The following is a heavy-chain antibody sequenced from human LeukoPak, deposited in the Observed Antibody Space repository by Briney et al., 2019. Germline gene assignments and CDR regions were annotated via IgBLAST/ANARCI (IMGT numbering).Heavy chain of an antibody. Sequence: PSQTLSLTCAVSGGSISSGGYSWSWIRQPPGKGLEWIGYIYHSGSTYYNPSLKSRVTISVDRPKNQFSLKLSSVTAADTAVYYCASGYYYDSSGYGKSHAFDIWGQGTMVTVSS. D-gene: IGHD3-22*01. CDR1: GGSISSGGYS. CDR3: ASGYYYDSSGYGKSHAFDI. CDR2: IYHSGST. J-gene: IGHJ3*02. V-gene: IGHV4-30-2*01.